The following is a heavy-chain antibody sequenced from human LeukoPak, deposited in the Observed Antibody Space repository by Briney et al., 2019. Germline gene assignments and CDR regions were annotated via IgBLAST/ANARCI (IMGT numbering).Heavy chain of an antibody. CDR1: GYTITNNY. Sequence: ASVKVSCKASGYTITNNYMHWVRQAPGQGLEWMGVINPSGTGTSYAQKFQGRITMSRDTPTSTVYMELRSLGSEDTAFYYCATDHSMANTAWWFDPWGQGTLVTVSS. V-gene: IGHV1-46*01. D-gene: IGHD5-24*01. CDR3: ATDHSMANTAWWFDP. CDR2: INPSGTGT. J-gene: IGHJ5*02.